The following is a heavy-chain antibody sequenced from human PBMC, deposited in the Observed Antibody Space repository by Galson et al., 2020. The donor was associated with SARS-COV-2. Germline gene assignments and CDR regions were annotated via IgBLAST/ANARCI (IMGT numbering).Heavy chain of an antibody. V-gene: IGHV3-30-3*01. D-gene: IGHD6-13*01. J-gene: IGHJ4*02. CDR1: GFTFSSYA. Sequence: GGSLRLSCAASGFTFSSYAMHWVRQAPGKGLEWVAVISYDGSNKYYADSVKGRFTISRDNSKNTLYLQMNSLRAEDTAVYYCANPEEAAARYESVYFDYWGQGTLVTVSS. CDR2: ISYDGSNK. CDR3: ANPEEAAARYESVYFDY.